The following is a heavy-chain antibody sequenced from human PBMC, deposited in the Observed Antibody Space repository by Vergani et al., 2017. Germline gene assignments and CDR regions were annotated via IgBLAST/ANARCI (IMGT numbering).Heavy chain of an antibody. CDR3: VRDGEGQLGRGYYGMDV. D-gene: IGHD3-10*01. V-gene: IGHV3-66*01. CDR1: GFTVSSNY. CDR2: IYSGGST. Sequence: EVQLVESGGGLVQPGGSLRLSCAASGFTVSSNYMSWVRQAPGKGLEWVSVIYSGGSTYYADSVKGRFTISRDNSKNTLYLQMNSLRAEDTAVYYCVRDGEGQLGRGYYGMDVWGQGTTVTVSS. J-gene: IGHJ6*02.